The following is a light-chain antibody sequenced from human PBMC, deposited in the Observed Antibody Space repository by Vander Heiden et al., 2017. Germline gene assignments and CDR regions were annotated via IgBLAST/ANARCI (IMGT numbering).Light chain of an antibody. CDR1: QSVSSTF. Sequence: EIVLAQSPGTLSLSPGERVTPSCRASQSVSSTFLAWYQQKPGQAPRLLIYAASTRATGIPDRFSGSGSGTDFTLTISRLEPEDFAVYYCQQYGSSWLTFGGGTKVEIK. J-gene: IGKJ4*01. CDR3: QQYGSSWLT. CDR2: AAS. V-gene: IGKV3-20*01.